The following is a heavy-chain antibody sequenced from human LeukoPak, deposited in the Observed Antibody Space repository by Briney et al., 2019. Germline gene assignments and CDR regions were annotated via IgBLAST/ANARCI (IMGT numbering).Heavy chain of an antibody. D-gene: IGHD6-19*01. J-gene: IGHJ4*02. V-gene: IGHV4-38-2*02. Sequence: SETLSLTCIVSGYSITSGYYWGWIRQPPGKGLEWIGSIYHCGDTYYNPSLKSRVTISVDTSKNQFSLKLDSVTAADTAVYYCAKGTSSGWYYFDYWGQGTLVTVSS. CDR1: GYSITSGYY. CDR2: IYHCGDT. CDR3: AKGTSSGWYYFDY.